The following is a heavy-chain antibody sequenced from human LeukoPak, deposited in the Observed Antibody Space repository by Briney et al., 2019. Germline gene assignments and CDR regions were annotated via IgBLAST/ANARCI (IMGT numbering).Heavy chain of an antibody. CDR1: GFTFSSYE. CDR3: ATTSGGSGVFDY. CDR2: ISSSGSTI. V-gene: IGHV3-48*03. Sequence: GGSLRLSCAASGFTFSSYEMNWVRQAPGKGLEWVSYISSSGSTIYYADSVKGRFTISRDNAKNSLYLQMNSLRAEDTAVYYCATTSGGSGVFDYWGQGTLVTVSS. J-gene: IGHJ4*02. D-gene: IGHD3-10*01.